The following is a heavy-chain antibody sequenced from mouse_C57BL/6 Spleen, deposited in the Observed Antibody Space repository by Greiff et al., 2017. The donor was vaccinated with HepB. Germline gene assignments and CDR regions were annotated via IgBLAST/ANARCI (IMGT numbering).Heavy chain of an antibody. V-gene: IGHV1-4*01. D-gene: IGHD1-1*01. CDR2: INPSSGYT. J-gene: IGHJ1*01. Sequence: QVHVKQSGAELARPGASVKMSCKASGYTFTSYTMHWVKQRPGQGLEWIGYINPSSGYTKYNQKFKDKATLTADKSSSTAYMQLSSLTSEDSAVYYYGRGRSVGYNWDFDVWGPGTPVTVSA. CDR3: GRGRSVGYNWDFDV. CDR1: GYTFTSYT.